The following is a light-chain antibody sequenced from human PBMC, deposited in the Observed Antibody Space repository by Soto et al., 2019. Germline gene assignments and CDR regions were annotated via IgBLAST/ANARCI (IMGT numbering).Light chain of an antibody. V-gene: IGKV1-5*01. CDR1: QSISSY. CDR3: QQYKSYSIT. CDR2: DAS. Sequence: DIKMTQSPSSLSASGGDRVTIXXRGSQSISSYLNWYQQRPGKAPKXLIYDASTLESGVPSRFSGSGSGTEFTLTISSLQPDDFATYYCQQYKSYSITFGQGTRLEIK. J-gene: IGKJ5*01.